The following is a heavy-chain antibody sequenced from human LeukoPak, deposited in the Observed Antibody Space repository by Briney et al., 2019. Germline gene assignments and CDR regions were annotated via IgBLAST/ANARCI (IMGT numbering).Heavy chain of an antibody. D-gene: IGHD2-15*01. J-gene: IGHJ6*03. Sequence: GESLKISCRGSGYSFTSYWIGWVRQMPGKGLEWMGIIYPGGSDTRYSPSFQGQVTIAADKSISTAYLQWRSLKAPDTAMYYCARHVRRGYCSGGSCYVNYYYMDVWGKGTTVTVSS. CDR3: ARHVRRGYCSGGSCYVNYYYMDV. V-gene: IGHV5-51*01. CDR2: IYPGGSDT. CDR1: GYSFTSYW.